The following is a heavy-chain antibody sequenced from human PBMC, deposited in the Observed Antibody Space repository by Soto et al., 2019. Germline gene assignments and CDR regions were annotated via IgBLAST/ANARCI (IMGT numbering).Heavy chain of an antibody. D-gene: IGHD3-10*01. J-gene: IGHJ4*01. CDR1: GFSFKHAW. Sequence: EVELVESGGGLVQPGGSLTLSCAASGFSFKHAWMNWVRQAPGKGLEWVGRIKNKNDGGTTDYAAFVKGRFTISRDASENTLYLHMNGLKTEDTGVYFCTGLWFGEIYNYWGQGSLVTVSS. CDR3: TGLWFGEIYNY. CDR2: IKNKNDGGTT. V-gene: IGHV3-15*07.